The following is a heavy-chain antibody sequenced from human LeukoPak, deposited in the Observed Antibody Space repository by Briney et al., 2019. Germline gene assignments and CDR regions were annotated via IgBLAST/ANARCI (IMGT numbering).Heavy chain of an antibody. CDR3: ARHVIGYCGAFGCSPPSWFDP. CDR2: IYPDDSQT. J-gene: IGHJ5*02. CDR1: GYTFSNYW. Sequence: GESLKISCKGSGYTFSNYWIGWVRQMPGKGLEWMGIIYPDDSQTRYSPSFQGQVTISADKSINTAYLHWNSLEASDTAIYYCARHVIGYCGAFGCSPPSWFDPWGQGTLVTVSS. D-gene: IGHD2-15*01. V-gene: IGHV5-51*01.